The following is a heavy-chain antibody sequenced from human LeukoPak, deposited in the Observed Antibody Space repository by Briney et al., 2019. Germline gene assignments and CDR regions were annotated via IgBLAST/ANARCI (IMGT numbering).Heavy chain of an antibody. CDR2: ISDSGGST. CDR1: GFTFSSYA. Sequence: GGSLRLSCAASGFTFSSYAMSWVRQAPGKGLEWVSAISDSGGSTYYADSVKGRFTISRDNSKNTLYLQMNSLRTEDTAVYYCAKVFYSSGWYGAKYDYWGQGTLVTVSS. D-gene: IGHD6-19*01. J-gene: IGHJ4*02. V-gene: IGHV3-23*01. CDR3: AKVFYSSGWYGAKYDY.